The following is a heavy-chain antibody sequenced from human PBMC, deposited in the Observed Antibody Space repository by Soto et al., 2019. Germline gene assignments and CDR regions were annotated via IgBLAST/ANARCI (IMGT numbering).Heavy chain of an antibody. D-gene: IGHD5-18*01. CDR1: GYTSTGYY. V-gene: IGHV1-2*02. CDR2: INPNSGGT. J-gene: IGHJ4*02. CDR3: ARHWARGYSYGYMSY. Sequence: ASVKVSCKASGYTSTGYYMHWVRQAPGRGLEWMGWINPNSGGTNYAQKFQGRVTMTRDTSISTAYMELSRLRSDDTAVYYCARHWARGYSYGYMSYWGQGPLVTVSS.